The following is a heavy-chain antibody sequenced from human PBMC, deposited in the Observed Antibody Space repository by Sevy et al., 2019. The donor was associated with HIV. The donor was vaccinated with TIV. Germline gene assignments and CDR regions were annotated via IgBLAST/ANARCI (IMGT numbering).Heavy chain of an antibody. CDR1: GFTFSSYG. V-gene: IGHV3-30*03. Sequence: GGSLRLSCAASGFTFSSYGMHWVRQAPGKGLEWVAVISYTGSTKYYADSVKGRFTISRDNSKNTLYLQMNSLRAEDTAVYYCAMNYYDSSGSSFFFDYWGQGTLVTVSS. J-gene: IGHJ4*02. D-gene: IGHD3-22*01. CDR2: ISYTGSTK. CDR3: AMNYYDSSGSSFFFDY.